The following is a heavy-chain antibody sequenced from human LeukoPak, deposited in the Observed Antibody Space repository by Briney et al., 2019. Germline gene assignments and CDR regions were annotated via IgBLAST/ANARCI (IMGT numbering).Heavy chain of an antibody. CDR3: ARQIYGDYDAFDI. D-gene: IGHD4-17*01. CDR2: IYPGDSDT. J-gene: IGHJ3*02. CDR1: GYSFTSYW. V-gene: IGHV5-51*01. Sequence: GESLQISCKGSGYSFTSYWIAWVRRMPGKGLEWMGIIYPGDSDTRYSPSFQGQVTISADNSISTAYLQWSSLKASDTAMYYCARQIYGDYDAFDIWGQGTMVTVSS.